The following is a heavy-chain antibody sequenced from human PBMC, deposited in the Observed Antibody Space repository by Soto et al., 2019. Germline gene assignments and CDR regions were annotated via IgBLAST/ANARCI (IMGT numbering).Heavy chain of an antibody. Sequence: ASVKVSCKASGGTFSSYTISWVRQAPGQGLEWMGRIIPILGIANYAQKFQGRVTITADKSTSTAYMELSSLRSEDTAVYYCASESGTILEWLTALHYYYMDVWGKGTTVTVSS. J-gene: IGHJ6*03. CDR3: ASESGTILEWLTALHYYYMDV. D-gene: IGHD3-3*01. V-gene: IGHV1-69*02. CDR1: GGTFSSYT. CDR2: IIPILGIA.